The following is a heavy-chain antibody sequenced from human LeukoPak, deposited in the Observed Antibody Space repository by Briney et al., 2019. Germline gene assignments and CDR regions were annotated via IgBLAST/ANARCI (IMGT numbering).Heavy chain of an antibody. Sequence: WGSLRLSCAASGFTFSSYWMHWVRQAPEKGLVWVSRINSDGSSTRYADSVKGRFTISRDNSKNTLYLQMNSLRAEDTAVYYCAKDPPYLYDYVWGSYPLIWGQGTMVTVSS. D-gene: IGHD3-16*01. CDR2: INSDGSST. J-gene: IGHJ3*02. CDR3: AKDPPYLYDYVWGSYPLI. CDR1: GFTFSSYW. V-gene: IGHV3-74*01.